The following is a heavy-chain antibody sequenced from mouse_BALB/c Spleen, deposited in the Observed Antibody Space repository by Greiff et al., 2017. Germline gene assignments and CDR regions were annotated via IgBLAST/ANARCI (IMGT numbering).Heavy chain of an antibody. CDR3: ATLLRLPFDY. J-gene: IGHJ2*01. CDR2: IDPYNGGT. D-gene: IGHD1-2*01. V-gene: IGHV1S135*01. CDR1: GYAFTSYN. Sequence: VQLQQSGPELVKPGASVKVSCKASGYAFTSYNMYWVKQSHGKSLEWIGYIDPYNGGTSYNQKFKGKATLTVDKSSSTAYMHLNSLTYEDSADYYCATLLRLPFDYWGQGTTLTVSS.